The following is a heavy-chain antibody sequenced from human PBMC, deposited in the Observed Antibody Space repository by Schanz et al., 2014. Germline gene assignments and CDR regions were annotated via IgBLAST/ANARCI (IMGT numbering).Heavy chain of an antibody. CDR2: ISGSGGDT. V-gene: IGHV3-23*01. CDR1: GFSFSIFA. CDR3: AKDGRLPYYGTGSDCDY. Sequence: EVQLLESGGGLVQPGGSLRLSCAASGFSFSIFAMTWVRQAPGQGLEWVSTISGSGGDTYPADSVKGRFTISRDNSNNTLYLQMKSLRAEDTAVYYCAKDGRLPYYGTGSDCDYWGQGTLVAVSS. D-gene: IGHD3-22*01. J-gene: IGHJ4*02.